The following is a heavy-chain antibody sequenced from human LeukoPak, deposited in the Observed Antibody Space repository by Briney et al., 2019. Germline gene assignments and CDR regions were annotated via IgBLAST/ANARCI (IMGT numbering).Heavy chain of an antibody. CDR3: ATNGYSGTYNRYFDS. Sequence: GGSLRLSCAASGFTFDDYTMHWVRQAPGKGLEWVSLISWDGGSTYYADSVKGRFTISRDNSKNTLYLQMDSLRSEDTAVYYCATNGYSGTYNRYFDSWGQGTLVTVSS. CDR1: GFTFDDYT. J-gene: IGHJ4*02. D-gene: IGHD1-26*01. V-gene: IGHV3-43*01. CDR2: ISWDGGST.